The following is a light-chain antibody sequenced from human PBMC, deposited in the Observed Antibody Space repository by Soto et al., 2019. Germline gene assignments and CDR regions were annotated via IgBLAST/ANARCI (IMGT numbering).Light chain of an antibody. CDR2: DAS. CDR3: QQSVTTPLT. Sequence: DIQMTQSPSSLSASVGDRVTITCRASQSISNYLNWYQHKPGKAPKLLIYDASILQSGVPSGFSDSGSGTECTLTISSLHPEDFATYYSQQSVTTPLTFGGGNKIEIK. CDR1: QSISNY. V-gene: IGKV1-39*01. J-gene: IGKJ4*01.